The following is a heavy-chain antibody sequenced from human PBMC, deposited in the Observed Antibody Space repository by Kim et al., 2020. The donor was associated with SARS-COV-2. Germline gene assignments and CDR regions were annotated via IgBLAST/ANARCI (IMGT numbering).Heavy chain of an antibody. J-gene: IGHJ4*02. CDR3: ARGYCSSTSCYAFDY. CDR1: GFTFTSYG. D-gene: IGHD2-2*01. V-gene: IGHV1-18*01. Sequence: ASVKVSCKASGFTFTSYGISWVRQAPGQGLEWMGWISAYNGNTNYAQKLQGRVTMTTDTSTSTAYMELRSLRSDDTAVYYCARGYCSSTSCYAFDYWGQGTLVTVSS. CDR2: ISAYNGNT.